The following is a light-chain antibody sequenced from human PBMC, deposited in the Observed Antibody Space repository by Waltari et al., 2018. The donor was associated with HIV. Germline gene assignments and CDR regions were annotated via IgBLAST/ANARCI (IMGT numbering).Light chain of an antibody. CDR1: SDNVGNQG. CDR2: GNN. J-gene: IGLJ2*01. Sequence: QAGLTQPPSVSKGLRQTATLTCTGNSDNVGNQGATWLQQHQGHPPKLLSYGNNNRRSGISERFSASRSGNTASLTITGLQPEDEADYFCSAWDRSLSAVVFGGGTTLIVL. V-gene: IGLV10-54*04. CDR3: SAWDRSLSAVV.